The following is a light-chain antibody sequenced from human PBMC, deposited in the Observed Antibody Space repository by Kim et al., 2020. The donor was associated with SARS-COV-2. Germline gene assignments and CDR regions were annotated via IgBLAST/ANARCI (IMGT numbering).Light chain of an antibody. CDR1: NIGSKS. V-gene: IGLV3-21*04. CDR3: QVWDSSSDHPGV. Sequence: PRKTARSTCGGNNIGSKSVHWYQQKPGQAPVLVIYYDSDRPSGIPEQFSGSNSGNTATLTISRVEGGDEADYYCQVWDSSSDHPGVFGGGTQLTVL. J-gene: IGLJ3*02. CDR2: YDS.